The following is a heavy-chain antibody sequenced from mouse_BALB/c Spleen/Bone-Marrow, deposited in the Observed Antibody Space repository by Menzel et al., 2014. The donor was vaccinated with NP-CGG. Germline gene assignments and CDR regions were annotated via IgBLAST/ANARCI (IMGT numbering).Heavy chain of an antibody. CDR3: ARSGDYDVFAY. CDR1: GYSFTGYF. Sequence: EVQLQQSGPELVKPGASLKVSCKASGYSFTGYFMNWVMQSHGKSLEWIGRINPYNGDTFYNQKFKGKATLTVDKSSSTAHMELRSLASEDSAVYYCARSGDYDVFAYWGQGTLVTVSA. D-gene: IGHD2-4*01. CDR2: INPYNGDT. J-gene: IGHJ3*01. V-gene: IGHV1-20*02.